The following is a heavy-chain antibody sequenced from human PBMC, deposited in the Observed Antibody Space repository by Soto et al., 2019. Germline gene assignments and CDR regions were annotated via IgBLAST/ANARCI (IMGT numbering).Heavy chain of an antibody. V-gene: IGHV4-30-4*01. CDR1: GGSISSGAYY. CDR2: IYYSGSP. Sequence: QVQLQESGPGLVKPSQTLSLTCTVSGGSISSGAYYCSWIRHPPGQGLEWIGYIYYSGSPYYNPSLKSRVTISVDTSKNQSSLKLSSVTAADTAVYYCARDIGSGIFDFAIWGQGTMVTVSS. CDR3: ARDIGSGIFDFAI. D-gene: IGHD3-10*01. J-gene: IGHJ3*02.